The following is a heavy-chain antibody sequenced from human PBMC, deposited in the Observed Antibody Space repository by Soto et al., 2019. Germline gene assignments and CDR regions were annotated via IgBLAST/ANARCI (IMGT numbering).Heavy chain of an antibody. D-gene: IGHD3-10*01. CDR2: ISFDGSTE. Sequence: QVQLVESGGGVVQPGRSLRLSCAASGFTFISYAMHWVRQAPGKGLEWVAVISFDGSTEYYADSVKGRFTISRDNSKHTVYLQMNSLRSEDMAVYYCARSRHGSGSYTHFYYGLDVWGQGTTVTVSS. J-gene: IGHJ6*02. V-gene: IGHV3-30-3*01. CDR1: GFTFISYA. CDR3: ARSRHGSGSYTHFYYGLDV.